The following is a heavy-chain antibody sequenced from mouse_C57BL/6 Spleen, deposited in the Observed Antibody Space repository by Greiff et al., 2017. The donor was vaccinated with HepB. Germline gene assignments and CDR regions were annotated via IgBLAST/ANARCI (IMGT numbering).Heavy chain of an antibody. CDR2: IDPSDSYT. D-gene: IGHD1-1*01. CDR3: ARNNGSSYGCAY. V-gene: IGHV1-50*01. Sequence: QVQLQQPGAELVKPGASVKLSCKASGYTFTSYWMHWVKQRPGQGLDWIGEIDPSDSYTNYNQKFKGKATLTVAKSSSTAYMQLSSLTSEDSAVYYWARNNGSSYGCAYWGKGTLVTVSA. CDR1: GYTFTSYW. J-gene: IGHJ3*01.